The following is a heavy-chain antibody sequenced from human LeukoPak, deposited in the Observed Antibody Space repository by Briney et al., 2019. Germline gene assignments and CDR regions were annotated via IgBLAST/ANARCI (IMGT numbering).Heavy chain of an antibody. CDR2: FYTSGSS. CDR1: GGSISSYY. CDR3: AREAVTTSSYYYNWFDP. D-gene: IGHD4-11*01. Sequence: SETLSLTCIVSGGSISSYYWSWIRQPAGKGLEWIGRFYTSGSSNYNPSLKSRATMSVDTSKNQFSLKLSSVTAADTAVYYCAREAVTTSSYYYNWFDPWGQGTLVTVSS. V-gene: IGHV4-4*07. J-gene: IGHJ5*02.